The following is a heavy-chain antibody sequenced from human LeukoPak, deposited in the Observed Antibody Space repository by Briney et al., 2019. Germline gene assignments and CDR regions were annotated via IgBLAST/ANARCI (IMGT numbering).Heavy chain of an antibody. Sequence: SETLSLTCTVSGGSISSYYWSWIRQPPGKGLEWIGYIYYSGSTNYNPSLKSRVTISVDTSKNQFSLKLSSVTAADTAVYYCARHPLGAPQRPFDYWGQGTLVTVSS. V-gene: IGHV4-59*08. CDR1: GGSISSYY. CDR2: IYYSGST. CDR3: ARHPLGAPQRPFDY. J-gene: IGHJ4*02. D-gene: IGHD1-26*01.